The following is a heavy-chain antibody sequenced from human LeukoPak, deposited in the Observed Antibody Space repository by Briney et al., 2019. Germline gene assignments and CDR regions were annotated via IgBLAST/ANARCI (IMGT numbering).Heavy chain of an antibody. CDR2: ISYDESNK. D-gene: IGHD4-17*01. CDR3: ARDLYGDYSFDY. J-gene: IGHJ4*02. CDR1: GFTFTNFA. V-gene: IGHV3-30-3*01. Sequence: GGSLRLSCAASGFTFTNFALHWVRQAPGKGLEWVAFISYDESNKYYADSVMGRFTISRDNAKNSLYLQMNSLRDEDTAVYYCARDLYGDYSFDYWGQGTLVTVSS.